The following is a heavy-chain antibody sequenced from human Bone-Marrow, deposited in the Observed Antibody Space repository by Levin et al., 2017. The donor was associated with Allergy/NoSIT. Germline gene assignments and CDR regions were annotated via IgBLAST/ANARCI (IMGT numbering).Heavy chain of an antibody. CDR1: GFTFSSYA. Sequence: GGSLRLSCAASGFTFSSYAMSWVRQAPGKGLEWVSAISGSGGSTYYADSVKGRFTISRDNSKNTLYLQMNSLRAEDTAVYYCAKDGLRFLEWLLFEYYYYYMDVWGKGTTVTVSS. V-gene: IGHV3-23*01. D-gene: IGHD3-3*01. J-gene: IGHJ6*03. CDR2: ISGSGGST. CDR3: AKDGLRFLEWLLFEYYYYYMDV.